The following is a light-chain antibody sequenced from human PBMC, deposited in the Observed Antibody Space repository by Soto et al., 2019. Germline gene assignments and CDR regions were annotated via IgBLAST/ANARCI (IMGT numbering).Light chain of an antibody. CDR2: GES. J-gene: IGKJ2*01. V-gene: IGKV3-20*01. CDR3: QQYSSLYT. CDR1: QSINNNY. Sequence: EIALTQSPGTLSLSPGERVTLSCRASQSINNNYLAWYQHKPGQAHRLIVYGESARATGIPDSFSGSGSGTDFTLTISRLEPEDFAVYYCQQYSSLYTFGQGTKLEIK.